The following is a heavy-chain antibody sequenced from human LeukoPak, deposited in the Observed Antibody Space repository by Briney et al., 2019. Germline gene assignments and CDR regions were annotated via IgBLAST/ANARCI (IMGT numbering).Heavy chain of an antibody. D-gene: IGHD2-21*02. CDR2: IDYNGNT. J-gene: IGHJ4*02. CDR1: GDSISDHP. Sequence: PSETLSLTCAVSGDSISDHPWSWIRQPPGKGLDYIGFIDYNGNTNYNPSLKSRATISLDTSKNQFSLNLNSVTAADTAFYYCARLAKCAGNCYSFDFWGQGMLVAVSS. CDR3: ARLAKCAGNCYSFDF. V-gene: IGHV4-59*11.